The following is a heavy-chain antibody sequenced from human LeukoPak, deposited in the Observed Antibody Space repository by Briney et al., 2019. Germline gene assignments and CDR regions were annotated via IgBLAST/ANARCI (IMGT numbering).Heavy chain of an antibody. V-gene: IGHV3-23*01. J-gene: IGHJ4*02. CDR3: ARAPHYYDSSGYRFDY. Sequence: GASLRLSCAASGFTFGSYAMSWVRQAPGKGLEWVSATSGSGGRTYYADSVKGRFTISRDNAKNSLYLQMNSLRAEDTAVYYCARAPHYYDSSGYRFDYWGQGTLVTVSS. D-gene: IGHD3-22*01. CDR2: TSGSGGRT. CDR1: GFTFGSYA.